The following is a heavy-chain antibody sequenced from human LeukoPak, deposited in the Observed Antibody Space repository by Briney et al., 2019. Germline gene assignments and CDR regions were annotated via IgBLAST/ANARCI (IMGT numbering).Heavy chain of an antibody. CDR1: GGSISSYY. Sequence: SETLSLTCTVSGGSISSYYWSWIRQPPGKGLEWVGYIYYSGSTNYNPSLKSRVTISVDTSKNQFSLKLSSVTAADTAVYYCARHVPLGYDILTGYSDYWGQGTLVTVSS. J-gene: IGHJ4*02. CDR2: IYYSGST. V-gene: IGHV4-59*08. CDR3: ARHVPLGYDILTGYSDY. D-gene: IGHD3-9*01.